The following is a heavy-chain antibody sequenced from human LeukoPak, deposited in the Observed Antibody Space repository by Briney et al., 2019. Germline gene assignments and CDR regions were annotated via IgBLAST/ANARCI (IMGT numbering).Heavy chain of an antibody. V-gene: IGHV1-24*01. Sequence: GASVKVSYKVSGYTLTELSMHWVRQAPGKGLEWMGGFDPEDGETIYAQKFQGRVTMTEDTSTDTAYMELSSLRSEDTAVYYCAIPTYYYDSSGLNPEYFQHWGQGTLVTVSS. J-gene: IGHJ1*01. CDR2: FDPEDGET. D-gene: IGHD3-22*01. CDR3: AIPTYYYDSSGLNPEYFQH. CDR1: GYTLTELS.